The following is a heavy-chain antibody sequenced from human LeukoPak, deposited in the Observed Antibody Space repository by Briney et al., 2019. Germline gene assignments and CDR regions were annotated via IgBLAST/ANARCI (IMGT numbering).Heavy chain of an antibody. CDR1: GFTFTSYA. CDR2: ISYDGTNK. J-gene: IGHJ4*02. CDR3: ARDQHAAAGRGTLYYFDY. Sequence: GGSLRLSCVATGFTFTSYAMHWVRQAPGKGLEWGAVISYDGTNKYYGDPVKGRFTISRDNSKNTLYLQMNSLRAEDTAVYYCARDQHAAAGRGTLYYFDYWGQGTLVTVSS. D-gene: IGHD6-13*01. V-gene: IGHV3-30*04.